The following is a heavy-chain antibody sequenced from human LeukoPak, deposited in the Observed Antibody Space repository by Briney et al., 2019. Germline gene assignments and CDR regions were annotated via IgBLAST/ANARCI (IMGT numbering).Heavy chain of an antibody. J-gene: IGHJ4*02. CDR1: GYTFINYG. CDR3: AREESIGRYQFLHEY. D-gene: IGHD1-26*01. Sequence: ASVKVSCKASGYTFINYGITWVRQAPGQGLEWMGWISPYNGNTKYLQKFQGRVTMTTDTSTSTASMEVRSLRSDDTAVYYCAREESIGRYQFLHEYWGQGTLVTVSS. CDR2: ISPYNGNT. V-gene: IGHV1-18*01.